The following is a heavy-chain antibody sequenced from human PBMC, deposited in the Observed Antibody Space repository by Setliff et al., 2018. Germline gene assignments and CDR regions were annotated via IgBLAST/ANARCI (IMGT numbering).Heavy chain of an antibody. J-gene: IGHJ4*02. CDR1: GGSISSHY. Sequence: LSLTCTVSGGSISSHYWSWIRQPPGKGLEWIGSIYYSGSTNYNPSLKSRVTISVDTSKNQFSLKLSSVTAADTAVYYCARDLGYSYGIYYFDYWGQGTLVTVS. V-gene: IGHV4-59*11. D-gene: IGHD5-18*01. CDR3: ARDLGYSYGIYYFDY. CDR2: IYYSGST.